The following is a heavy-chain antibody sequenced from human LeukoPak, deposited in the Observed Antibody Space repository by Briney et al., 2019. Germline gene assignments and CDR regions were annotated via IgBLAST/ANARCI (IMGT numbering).Heavy chain of an antibody. CDR1: GFSFSTCT. D-gene: IGHD6-19*01. V-gene: IGHV3-21*01. CDR2: ISSGSYNI. Sequence: GGSLRLSCAASGFSFSTCTMNWVRQAPGKGLEWVSSISSGSYNIYYADSVKGRFTISRDNGENSLYLQMNSLRVEDTAVYYCARAPLFTTAGMDYWGQGALVTVSS. J-gene: IGHJ4*02. CDR3: ARAPLFTTAGMDY.